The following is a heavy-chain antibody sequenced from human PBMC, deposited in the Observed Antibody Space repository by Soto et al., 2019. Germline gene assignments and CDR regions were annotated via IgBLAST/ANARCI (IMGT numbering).Heavy chain of an antibody. CDR2: IDHSGST. J-gene: IGHJ4*02. Sequence: SETLSLTCAVSGGSISSSNWWNWVRQPPGKGLEWIGEIDHSGSTNYNPSLKSRVTMSVDKPKNQFSLKLSSVTAADTAVYYCVRDSGNGWKDYWGQGTLVTVSS. D-gene: IGHD6-19*01. CDR1: GGSISSSNW. V-gene: IGHV4-4*02. CDR3: VRDSGNGWKDY.